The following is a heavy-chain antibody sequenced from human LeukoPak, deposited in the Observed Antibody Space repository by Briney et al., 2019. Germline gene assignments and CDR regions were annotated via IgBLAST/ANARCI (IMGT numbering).Heavy chain of an antibody. CDR2: IGTSSTTI. CDR3: TRFAAGGSYYYYMDV. J-gene: IGHJ6*03. V-gene: IGHV3-48*01. D-gene: IGHD6-25*01. CDR1: GFTFSSYT. Sequence: GGSLRLSCAASGFTFSSYTMNWVRQPPGKGLEWVSNIGTSSTTIYYADSVKGRFTISRDNAKNSLYLQMNSLRADDTAVYYCTRFAAGGSYYYYMDVWGKGTTVTVSS.